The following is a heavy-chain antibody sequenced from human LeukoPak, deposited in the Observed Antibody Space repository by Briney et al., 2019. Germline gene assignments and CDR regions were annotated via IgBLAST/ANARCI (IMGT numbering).Heavy chain of an antibody. D-gene: IGHD1-1*01. CDR1: GGSLSNYY. Sequence: PSETLSLTCTVSGGSLSNYYWSWIRQPPGKGLEWIGYMYYRGRSNYNPSLKSRVTISVDTSKNQFSLKLSSVTAADTAVYYCARGTRQGIRFDYWGQGTLVTVSS. J-gene: IGHJ4*02. CDR3: ARGTRQGIRFDY. V-gene: IGHV4-59*12. CDR2: MYYRGRS.